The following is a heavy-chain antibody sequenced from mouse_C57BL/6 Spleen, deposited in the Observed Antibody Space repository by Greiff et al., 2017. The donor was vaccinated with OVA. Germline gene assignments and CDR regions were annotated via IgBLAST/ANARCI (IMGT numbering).Heavy chain of an antibody. CDR1: GYTFTDYY. J-gene: IGHJ4*01. CDR3: ARRSYYDYLYYARDY. D-gene: IGHD2-4*01. CDR2: IFPGSGST. V-gene: IGHV1-75*01. Sequence: QVQLKESGPELVKPGASVKISCKASGYTFTDYYINWVKQRPGQGLEWIGWIFPGSGSTYYNEKFKGKATLTVDKSSSTAYMLLSSLTSEDSAVYFCARRSYYDYLYYARDYWGQGTSVTVSS.